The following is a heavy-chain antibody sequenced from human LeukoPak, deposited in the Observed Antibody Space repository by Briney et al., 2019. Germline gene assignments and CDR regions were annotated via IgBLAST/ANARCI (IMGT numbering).Heavy chain of an antibody. V-gene: IGHV5-10-1*01. Sequence: GESLKISCKASGYSFTSYWITWVRQMPGKGLEWMGRIDPSDSRTDYSPSFQGHVTISVDKSISTTYLQWSSLEASDTAIYYCASTATLDYWGQGTLVTVSS. D-gene: IGHD4-17*01. J-gene: IGHJ4*02. CDR2: IDPSDSRT. CDR3: ASTATLDY. CDR1: GYSFTSYW.